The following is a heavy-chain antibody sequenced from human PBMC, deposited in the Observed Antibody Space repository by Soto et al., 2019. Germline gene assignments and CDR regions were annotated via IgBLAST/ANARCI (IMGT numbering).Heavy chain of an antibody. J-gene: IGHJ3*02. CDR3: TTRSYDFWSGYSDAFDI. CDR2: IKSKTDGGTT. V-gene: IGHV3-15*01. CDR1: GFTFSNAW. D-gene: IGHD3-3*01. Sequence: PGGSLRLSCAASGFTFSNAWMSWVRQAPGKGLEWVGRIKSKTDGGTTDYAAPVKGRFTNSRDDSKNTLYLQMNSLKTEDTAVYYCTTRSYDFWSGYSDAFDIWGQGTMVTVSS.